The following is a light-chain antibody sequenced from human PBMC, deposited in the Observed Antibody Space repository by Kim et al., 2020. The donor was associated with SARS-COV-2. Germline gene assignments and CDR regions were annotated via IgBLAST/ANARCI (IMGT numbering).Light chain of an antibody. V-gene: IGKV1-5*03. J-gene: IGKJ3*01. CDR1: QSINNW. CDR2: KAS. CDR3: QQYNRYFT. Sequence: DIQMTQSPSTLSASVGDRFTITCRASQSINNWLAWYQQKPGKAPKLLIYKASILESGVPSRFSGSGSGTEFTLTISSLQPDDFATYYCQQYNRYFTFGPGTKVDIK.